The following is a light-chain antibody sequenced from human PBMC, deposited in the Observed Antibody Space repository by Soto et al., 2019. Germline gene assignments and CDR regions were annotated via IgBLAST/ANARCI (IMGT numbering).Light chain of an antibody. Sequence: DIQMTQSPSSLSASVGDRVTITCRASQSISSYLNWYQQKPGKAPKLLIYDASSLESGVPSRFSGSASGTEFTLTISSLQRDDVATYYCHQHYNYPFSVGGGGK. CDR2: DAS. J-gene: IGKJ4*01. CDR3: HQHYNYPFS. CDR1: QSISSY. V-gene: IGKV1-5*01.